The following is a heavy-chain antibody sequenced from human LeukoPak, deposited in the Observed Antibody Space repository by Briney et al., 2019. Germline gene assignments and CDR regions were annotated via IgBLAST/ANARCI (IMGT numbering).Heavy chain of an antibody. J-gene: IGHJ4*02. Sequence: GGSLRLSCAASGFTFSSYSMNWVRQAPGKGLVWVAHINTDGRTTTYADSVKGRFTVSRDNAKNTLYLEMNRLRAEDTAVYYCARDNAYMLDYWGQGTQVTVSS. V-gene: IGHV3-74*03. CDR3: ARDNAYMLDY. CDR1: GFTFSSYS. CDR2: INTDGRTT. D-gene: IGHD5-24*01.